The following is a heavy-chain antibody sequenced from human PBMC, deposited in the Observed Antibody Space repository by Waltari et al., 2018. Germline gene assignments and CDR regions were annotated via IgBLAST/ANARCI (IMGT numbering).Heavy chain of an antibody. J-gene: IGHJ5*02. V-gene: IGHV4-34*01. CDR3: ARGRKVYPGIAVTGTLSS. CDR1: GGSFSGYY. CDR2: INPSGST. D-gene: IGHD6-19*01. Sequence: QVQLQQWGAGLLKPSETLSLTCAVYGGSFSGYYWSWIRQPPGKGLEWIGEINPSGSTNYNPSLKSRVTISVDTSKTQFSLKLSSVTAADTAVYYCARGRKVYPGIAVTGTLSSWGQGTLVTVSS.